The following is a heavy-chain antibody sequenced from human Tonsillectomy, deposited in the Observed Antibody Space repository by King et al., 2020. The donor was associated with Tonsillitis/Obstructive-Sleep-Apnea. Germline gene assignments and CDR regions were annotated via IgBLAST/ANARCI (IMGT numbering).Heavy chain of an antibody. J-gene: IGHJ1*01. CDR2: SRPYNGDT. D-gene: IGHD3-22*01. Sequence: VQLVESGAEVKKPGDSVKVSCKASGYTFISYDITWVRQAPGQGLEWMGWSRPYNGDTNYAQKLQGRVTMTSDTSTSPAYMELRSLRSDDTAVYYCARDYYDSSGYYHGYFQHWGQGTLVTVSS. V-gene: IGHV1-18*01. CDR1: GYTFISYD. CDR3: ARDYYDSSGYYHGYFQH.